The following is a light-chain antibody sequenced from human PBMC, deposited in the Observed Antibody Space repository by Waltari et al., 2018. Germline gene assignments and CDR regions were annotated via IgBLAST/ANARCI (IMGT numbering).Light chain of an antibody. CDR2: WAS. CDR3: QQYYGIPLT. CDR1: QSLLYDSNKWNY. Sequence: DIVMTQSPDSLAVSLGERATINCKSNQSLLYDSNKWNYLAWYQNKPGQSPKLLIKWASTRESGVPDRISGSGSGTDFTLTIGSMQAEDVGVYYCQQYYGIPLTFGGGTKVDIK. V-gene: IGKV4-1*01. J-gene: IGKJ4*01.